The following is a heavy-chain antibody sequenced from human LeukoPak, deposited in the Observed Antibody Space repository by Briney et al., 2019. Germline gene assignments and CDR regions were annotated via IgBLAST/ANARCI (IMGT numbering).Heavy chain of an antibody. CDR1: GFTFNRYS. V-gene: IGHV3-64*01. CDR2: ISTNRRST. Sequence: GGSLRLSCAASGFTFNRYSMHWVRQAPGKGLEFVSAISTNRRSTYYANSVKGRFTISRDNSKNTLYLQMGSPRAEDTAAYYCAKDGNWARFENWGQGTLVTVSS. CDR3: AKDGNWARFEN. D-gene: IGHD7-27*01. J-gene: IGHJ4*02.